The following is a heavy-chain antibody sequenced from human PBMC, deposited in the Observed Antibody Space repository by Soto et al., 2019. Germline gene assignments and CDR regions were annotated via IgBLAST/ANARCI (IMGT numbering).Heavy chain of an antibody. Sequence: GGSLRLSCAASGFTFGTYAMHWVRQAPGKGLEWVAVIYHDGSNRYYGDAVKGRFTISRDNSKSTLYLQMSSLRAEDTAVYYCARAFCTNGVCYYFFDYWGHGTLVTVSS. CDR3: ARAFCTNGVCYYFFDY. V-gene: IGHV3-33*01. CDR2: IYHDGSNR. D-gene: IGHD2-8*01. CDR1: GFTFGTYA. J-gene: IGHJ4*01.